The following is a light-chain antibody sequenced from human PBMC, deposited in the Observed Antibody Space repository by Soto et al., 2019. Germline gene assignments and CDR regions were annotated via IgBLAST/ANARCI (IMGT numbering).Light chain of an antibody. CDR1: SSDVGTHGY. Sequence: QSALTQPPSASGSPGQSVTISCTGTSSDVGTHGYVSWYQQHAGKAPKLMIYDVTKRPSGVPDRFSGSKSANTASLTVSGLQAEDEADYYCMCYAGGNNWVFGGGTKATVL. CDR2: DVT. J-gene: IGLJ3*02. CDR3: MCYAGGNNWV. V-gene: IGLV2-8*01.